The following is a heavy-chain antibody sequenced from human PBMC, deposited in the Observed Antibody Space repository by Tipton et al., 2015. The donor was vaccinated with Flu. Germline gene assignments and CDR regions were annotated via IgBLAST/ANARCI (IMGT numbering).Heavy chain of an antibody. D-gene: IGHD1-26*01. CDR2: VYYTGDT. CDR3: ARATLGAGFNWFDP. Sequence: TLSLTCSVSGDSVSVSGYYWGWIRHPPGKGLERVGNVYYTGDTYSSPSPKARVTMTIDTSHNRFSLRLTSVTAADTATYFCARATLGAGFNWFDPWGQGAVVTVSS. J-gene: IGHJ5*02. V-gene: IGHV4-39*07. CDR1: GDSVSVSGYY.